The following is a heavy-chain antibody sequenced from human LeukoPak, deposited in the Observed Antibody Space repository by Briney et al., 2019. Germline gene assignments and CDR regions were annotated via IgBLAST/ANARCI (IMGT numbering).Heavy chain of an antibody. CDR3: AKDTSIGRYCTNGVCSPFDY. J-gene: IGHJ4*02. Sequence: GGSLRLSCAASGFTFSSYAMTWVRQAPGKGLEWVSAISDTGGSTYDADSVKGRFTISRDNSKNTLYLQMNSLRAEDTAVYYCAKDTSIGRYCTNGVCSPFDYWGQGTPVTVSS. V-gene: IGHV3-23*01. CDR1: GFTFSSYA. CDR2: ISDTGGST. D-gene: IGHD2-8*01.